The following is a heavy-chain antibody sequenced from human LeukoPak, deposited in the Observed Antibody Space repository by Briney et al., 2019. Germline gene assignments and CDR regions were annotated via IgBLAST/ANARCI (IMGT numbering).Heavy chain of an antibody. CDR3: ARLGSSGYYFDY. V-gene: IGHV4-30-4*01. CDR1: GGSISSGDYY. Sequence: SETLSLTCTVSGGSISSGDYYWSWIRQPPGKGLEWIGYIYYSGSTYYNPSLKSRVTISVDASKNQFSLKLSSVTAADTAVYYCARLGSSGYYFDYWGQGTLVTVSS. CDR2: IYYSGST. D-gene: IGHD3-22*01. J-gene: IGHJ4*02.